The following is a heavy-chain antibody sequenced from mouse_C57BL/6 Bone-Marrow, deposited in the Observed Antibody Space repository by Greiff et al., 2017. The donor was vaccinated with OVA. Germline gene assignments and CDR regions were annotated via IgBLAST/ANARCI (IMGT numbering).Heavy chain of an antibody. V-gene: IGHV1-81*01. J-gene: IGHJ2*01. Sequence: VQRVESGAELARPGASVKLSCKASGYTFPSYGISWVKQRTGQGLEWIGEIYPRSGNTYYNEKFKGKATLTADKSSSTAYMELRSLTSEDSAVYFCASDGYDGVFDYWGQGTTLTVSS. D-gene: IGHD2-2*01. CDR2: IYPRSGNT. CDR1: GYTFPSYG. CDR3: ASDGYDGVFDY.